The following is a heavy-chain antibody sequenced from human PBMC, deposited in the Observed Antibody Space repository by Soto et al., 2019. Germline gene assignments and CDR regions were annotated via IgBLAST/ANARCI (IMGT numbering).Heavy chain of an antibody. D-gene: IGHD3-22*01. CDR2: IIPMLVTP. Sequence: SVKVSCKATGGTFSSHGISWVRQAPGQGLEWMGVIIPMLVTPQYAQKFQGRVTITADELTSTVYMELTSLRPEDTAVYFCARETRPYYFDSSGYPDAFDIWGQGTVVTISS. V-gene: IGHV1-69*13. CDR3: ARETRPYYFDSSGYPDAFDI. J-gene: IGHJ3*02. CDR1: GGTFSSHG.